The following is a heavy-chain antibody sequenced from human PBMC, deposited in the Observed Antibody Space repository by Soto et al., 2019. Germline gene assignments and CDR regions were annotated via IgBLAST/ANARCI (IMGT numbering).Heavy chain of an antibody. Sequence: ASVKVSCKASGYTFTGYYMHWVRQAPGQGLEWMGWINPNSGGTNYAQKFQGWVTMTRDTSISTAYMELSRLRSDDTAVYYCARGNIVVVPAANPPRYYYYYMDVWGKGTTVTVSS. CDR3: ARGNIVVVPAANPPRYYYYYMDV. CDR1: GYTFTGYY. J-gene: IGHJ6*03. V-gene: IGHV1-2*04. CDR2: INPNSGGT. D-gene: IGHD2-2*01.